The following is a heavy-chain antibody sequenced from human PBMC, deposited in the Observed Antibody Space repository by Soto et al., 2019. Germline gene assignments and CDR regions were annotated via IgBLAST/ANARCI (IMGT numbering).Heavy chain of an antibody. V-gene: IGHV1-69*01. CDR1: GGTFSSYA. CDR2: IIPIFGTA. D-gene: IGHD3-9*01. CDR3: ARGETGYSVYYYYGMDV. J-gene: IGHJ6*02. Sequence: QVQLVQSGAEVKKPGSSVKVSCKASGGTFSSYAISWVRQAPGQGPEWMGGIIPIFGTANYAQKFQGRVTITADESTSTAYMELSSLRSEDTAVYYCARGETGYSVYYYYGMDVWGQGTTVTVSS.